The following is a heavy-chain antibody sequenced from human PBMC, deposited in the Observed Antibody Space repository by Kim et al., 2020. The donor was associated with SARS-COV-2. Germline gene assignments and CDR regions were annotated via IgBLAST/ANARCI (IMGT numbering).Heavy chain of an antibody. CDR2: ISSSSSYI. V-gene: IGHV3-21*04. CDR3: ARVTAGSSWYPGNDY. J-gene: IGHJ4*02. CDR1: GFTFSSYS. D-gene: IGHD6-13*01. Sequence: GGSLRLSCAASGFTFSSYSMNWVRQAPGKGLEWVSSISSSSSYIYYADSVKGRFTISRDNAKNSLYLQMNSLRAEDTAVYYCARVTAGSSWYPGNDYWGQGTLVTVSS.